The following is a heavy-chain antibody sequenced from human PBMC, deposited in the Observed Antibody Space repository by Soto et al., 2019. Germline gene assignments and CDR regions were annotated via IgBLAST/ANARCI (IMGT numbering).Heavy chain of an antibody. D-gene: IGHD1-20*01. CDR1: GYTFTSYY. Sequence: GASVKVSCKESGYTFTSYYMHWVRQAPAQELEWMGIINPSGGSTSYAQKFQGRVTMTRDKATRTVYMELSSLRSEDTAVYYCARGVTGTPYYYYYYGMDVWGQGTTVTVSS. CDR3: ARGVTGTPYYYYYYGMDV. V-gene: IGHV1-46*01. CDR2: INPSGGST. J-gene: IGHJ6*02.